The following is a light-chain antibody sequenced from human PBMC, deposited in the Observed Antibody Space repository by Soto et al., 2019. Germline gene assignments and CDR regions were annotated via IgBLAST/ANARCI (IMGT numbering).Light chain of an antibody. Sequence: EMVLTQSPGTLSLSPGERATLSCRASQSVSYYLAWYQQKPGQAPRLLIYDASSRATGVPDRFSGSGSGTDFTLTISRLEPEDFAVYYCQQYNDWPPTFGQGTKVDIK. CDR3: QQYNDWPPT. CDR1: QSVSYY. V-gene: IGKV3-11*01. CDR2: DAS. J-gene: IGKJ1*01.